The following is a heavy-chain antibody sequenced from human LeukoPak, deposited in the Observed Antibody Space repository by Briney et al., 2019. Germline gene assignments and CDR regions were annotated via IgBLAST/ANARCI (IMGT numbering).Heavy chain of an antibody. Sequence: GRSLRLSCAASGFTFSSYGMHWVRQAPGKGLEWVAVISYDGSNKYYADSVKGRFTISRDNSKNTLYLQMNSLRAEDTAVYYCVKIGGYTPFDYWGQGTLVTVSS. J-gene: IGHJ4*02. CDR1: GFTFSSYG. CDR2: ISYDGSNK. CDR3: VKIGGYTPFDY. V-gene: IGHV3-30*18. D-gene: IGHD2-2*02.